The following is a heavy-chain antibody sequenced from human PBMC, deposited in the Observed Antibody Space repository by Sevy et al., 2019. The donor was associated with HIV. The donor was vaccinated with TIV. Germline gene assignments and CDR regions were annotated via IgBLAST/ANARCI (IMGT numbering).Heavy chain of an antibody. CDR1: GYTFTSYG. CDR3: AREVGYCSSTSCRSYYMDV. CDR2: ISAYNGNT. D-gene: IGHD2-2*01. V-gene: IGHV1-18*01. Sequence: ASVKVSCKASGYTFTSYGISWVRQAPGQGLDWMGWISAYNGNTNYAQKLQGRVTMTTDTSTSTAYMELRSLRSDDTAVYYCAREVGYCSSTSCRSYYMDVWGKGTTVTVSS. J-gene: IGHJ6*03.